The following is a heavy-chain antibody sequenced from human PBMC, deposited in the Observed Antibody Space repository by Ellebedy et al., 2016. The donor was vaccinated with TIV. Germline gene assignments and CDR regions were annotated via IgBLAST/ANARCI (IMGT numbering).Heavy chain of an antibody. J-gene: IGHJ3*01. CDR1: GGTFSSYG. CDR2: IIHIFGTA. Sequence: ASVKVSCKASGGTFSSYGISWVRQAPGQGLEWMGGIIHIFGTANYAQKFQGRVTITADESTSTAYMELSSLRSEDTAVYYCARDSGYSSSPSAFDVWGQGTMVTVSS. CDR3: ARDSGYSSSPSAFDV. V-gene: IGHV1-69*13. D-gene: IGHD2-21*01.